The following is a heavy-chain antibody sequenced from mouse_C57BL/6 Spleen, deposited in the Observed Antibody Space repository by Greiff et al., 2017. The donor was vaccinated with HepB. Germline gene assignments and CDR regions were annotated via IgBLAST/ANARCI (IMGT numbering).Heavy chain of an antibody. Sequence: EVKLQQSGAELVRPGASVKLSCTASGFNIKDDYMHWVKQRPEQGLEWIGWIDPENGDTEYASKFQGKATITADTSSNTAYLQLSSLTSEDTAVYYCTTLGPLYAMDYWGQGTSVTVSS. V-gene: IGHV14-4*01. D-gene: IGHD4-1*01. CDR2: IDPENGDT. J-gene: IGHJ4*01. CDR3: TTLGPLYAMDY. CDR1: GFNIKDDY.